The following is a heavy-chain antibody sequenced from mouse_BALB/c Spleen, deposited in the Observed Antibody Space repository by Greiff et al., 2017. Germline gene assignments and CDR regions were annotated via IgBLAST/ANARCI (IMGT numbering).Heavy chain of an antibody. D-gene: IGHD2-2*01. J-gene: IGHJ4*01. Sequence: DVKLVESGGGLVQPGGSLRLSCATSGFTFTDYYMSWVRQPPGKALEWLGFIRNKANGYTTEYSASVKGRFIVSRDTSQSILYLQMNALRAEDTAIYYCARDTWLRPYAMDYWGQGTSVTVSS. V-gene: IGHV7-3*02. CDR3: ARDTWLRPYAMDY. CDR2: IRNKANGYTT. CDR1: GFTFTDYY.